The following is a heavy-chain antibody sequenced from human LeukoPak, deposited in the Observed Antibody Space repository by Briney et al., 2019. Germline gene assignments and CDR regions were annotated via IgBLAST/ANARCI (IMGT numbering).Heavy chain of an antibody. J-gene: IGHJ4*02. CDR2: INHSGST. Sequence: SETLSLTCTVSGGSMNQYYWSWIRQPPGKGLEWIGEINHSGSTNYNPSLKSRVTISVDTSKNQFSLKLSSVTAADTAVYYCARLMVRGVINRVDYWGQGTLVTVSS. CDR3: ARLMVRGVINRVDY. D-gene: IGHD3-10*01. CDR1: GGSMNQYY. V-gene: IGHV4-34*01.